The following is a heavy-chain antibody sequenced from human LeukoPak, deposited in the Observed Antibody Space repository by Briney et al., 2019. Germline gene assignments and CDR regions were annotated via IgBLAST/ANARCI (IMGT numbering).Heavy chain of an antibody. V-gene: IGHV1-24*01. CDR3: ATAVRMDSSGWLGLSPYDY. J-gene: IGHJ4*02. CDR1: GYTLTELS. CDR2: FDPEDGET. D-gene: IGHD6-19*01. Sequence: ASVKVSCKVSGYTLTELSMHWVRQAPGKGLEWMGGFDPEDGETIYAQKFQGRVTMTEDTSTDTAYMELSSLRSEDTAVYYCATAVRMDSSGWLGLSPYDYWGQGTLVTVSS.